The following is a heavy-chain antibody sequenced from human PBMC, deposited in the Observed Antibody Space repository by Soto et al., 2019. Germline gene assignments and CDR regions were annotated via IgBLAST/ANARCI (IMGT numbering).Heavy chain of an antibody. CDR3: ERSKLSTLLSWYFAL. Sequence: PGVSLRLSCVASGFAFGDSSMNWIRQSPGKGLEWLSYIDNVGGTIYYADSVRGRFTISRDNSKNTLYLQMNSLRAEDTAVYYCERSKLSTLLSWYFALWRRGNLVTVPS. CDR2: IDNVGGTI. CDR1: GFAFGDSS. V-gene: IGHV3-11*04. J-gene: IGHJ2*01. D-gene: IGHD2-15*01.